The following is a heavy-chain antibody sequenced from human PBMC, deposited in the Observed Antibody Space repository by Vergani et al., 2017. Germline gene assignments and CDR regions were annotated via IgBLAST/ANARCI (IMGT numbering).Heavy chain of an antibody. J-gene: IGHJ4*02. Sequence: EVQLVESGGGLVKPGGSLRLSCAASGFTFSNAWMSWVRQAPGKGLEWVGRIKSKTDGGTTDYAAPVKCIFTISIYDSKNTLYLQMNSLKTEDTAVYYCTTDLAFTILTGSPGFDYWGQGTLVTVSS. CDR3: TTDLAFTILTGSPGFDY. CDR2: IKSKTDGGTT. CDR1: GFTFSNAW. D-gene: IGHD3-9*01. V-gene: IGHV3-15*01.